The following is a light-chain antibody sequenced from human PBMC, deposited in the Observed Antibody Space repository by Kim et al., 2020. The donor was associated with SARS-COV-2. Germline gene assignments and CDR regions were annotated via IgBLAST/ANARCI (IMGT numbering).Light chain of an antibody. CDR3: SSYTSSSTLV. J-gene: IGLJ3*02. CDR1: SSDVGVYNY. CDR2: DVS. Sequence: GQSITMSCTGTSSDVGVYNYVSWYQQHPGKAPKLMIYDVSNRPSGVSTRFSGSKSGNTASLTISGLQAEDEADYYCSSYTSSSTLVFGGGTKLTVL. V-gene: IGLV2-14*03.